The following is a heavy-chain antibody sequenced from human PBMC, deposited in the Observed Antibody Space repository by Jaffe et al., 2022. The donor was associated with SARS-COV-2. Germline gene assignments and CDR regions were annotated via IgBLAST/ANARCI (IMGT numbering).Heavy chain of an antibody. Sequence: QVQLVESGGGVVQPGRSLRLSCAASGFTFSSYGMHWVRQAPGKGLEWVAVIWYDGSNKYYADSVKGRFTISRDNSKNTLYLQMNSLRAEDTAVYYCARELGGENTVTTGGFDYWGQGTLVTVSS. V-gene: IGHV3-33*01. CDR2: IWYDGSNK. CDR3: ARELGGENTVTTGGFDY. J-gene: IGHJ4*02. D-gene: IGHD4-17*01. CDR1: GFTFSSYG.